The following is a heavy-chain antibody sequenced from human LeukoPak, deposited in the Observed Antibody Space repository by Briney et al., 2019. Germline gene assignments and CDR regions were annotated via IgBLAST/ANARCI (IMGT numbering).Heavy chain of an antibody. V-gene: IGHV3-30*18. CDR3: AKTKGYSYGYYFDY. CDR2: MSYDGFNK. J-gene: IGHJ4*02. CDR1: GFTFSSYA. D-gene: IGHD5-18*01. Sequence: QTGGSLRLSCAASGFTFSSYATHRVRQSLGKGLEWVAVMSYDGFNKYYADSVKGRFTISRDNSKNTLYLQMNSLRAEDTAVYYCAKTKGYSYGYYFDYWGQGTLVTVSS.